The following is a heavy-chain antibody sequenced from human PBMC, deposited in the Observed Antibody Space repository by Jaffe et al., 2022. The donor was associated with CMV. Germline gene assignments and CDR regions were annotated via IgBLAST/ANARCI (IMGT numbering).Heavy chain of an antibody. V-gene: IGHV4-59*01. Sequence: QVQLQESGPGLVKPSETLSLTCTVSGGSISSYYWSWIRQPPGKGLEWIGYIYYSGSTNYNPSLKSRVTISVDTSKNQFSLKLSSVTAADTAVYYCARVLGLRLGEIPRGMDVWGQGTTVTVSS. D-gene: IGHD3-16*01. CDR3: ARVLGLRLGEIPRGMDV. CDR2: IYYSGST. CDR1: GGSISSYY. J-gene: IGHJ6*02.